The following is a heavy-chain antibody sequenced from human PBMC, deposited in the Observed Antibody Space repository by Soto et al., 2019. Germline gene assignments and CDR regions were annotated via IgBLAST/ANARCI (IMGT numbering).Heavy chain of an antibody. Sequence: QVQLQESGPGLVKPSQTLSLTCTVSGGSISSGGYYWSWIRQHPGKGLEWIGYIYYSGSTYYNPSLKSRVTISVDTSKNQFSLKLSSVTAADTAVYYCARVSGCSSTSCYYLRYYYYGMDVWGQGTTVTVS. CDR3: ARVSGCSSTSCYYLRYYYYGMDV. J-gene: IGHJ6*02. V-gene: IGHV4-31*03. D-gene: IGHD2-2*01. CDR1: GGSISSGGYY. CDR2: IYYSGST.